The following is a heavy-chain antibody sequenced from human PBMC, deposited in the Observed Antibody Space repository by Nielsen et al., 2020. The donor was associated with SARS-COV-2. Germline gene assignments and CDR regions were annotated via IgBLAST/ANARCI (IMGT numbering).Heavy chain of an antibody. CDR1: GFTFSDYY. CDR2: ISSSSSYT. D-gene: IGHD1-20*01. CDR3: ASSITGTTTSFDY. J-gene: IGHJ4*02. Sequence: GGSLRLSCAASGFTFSDYYMSWIRQAPGKGLEWVSYISSSSSYTNYADSVKGRFTISRGNAKNSLYLQMNSLRAEDTAVYYCASSITGTTTSFDYWGQGTLVTVSS. V-gene: IGHV3-11*03.